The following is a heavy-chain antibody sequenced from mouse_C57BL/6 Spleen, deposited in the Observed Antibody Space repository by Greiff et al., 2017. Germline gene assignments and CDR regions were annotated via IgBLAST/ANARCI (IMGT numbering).Heavy chain of an antibody. CDR1: GYSFTGYF. CDR3: ARSIYYDYDVAY. CDR2: INPYNGDT. J-gene: IGHJ3*01. V-gene: IGHV1-20*01. Sequence: VQLQQSGPELVKPGDSVKISCKASGYSFTGYFMNWVIQSHGKSLEWIGRINPYNGDTFYNQKFKGKATLTVDKSSSTAHMELRILTSEDSAVYDCARSIYYDYDVAYWGQGTLVTVSA. D-gene: IGHD2-4*01.